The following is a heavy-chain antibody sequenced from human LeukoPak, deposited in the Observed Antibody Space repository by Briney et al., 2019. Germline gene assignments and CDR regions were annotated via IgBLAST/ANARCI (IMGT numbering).Heavy chain of an antibody. Sequence: SETLSLTCTVSGGSISSYYWSWIRQPAGKGLEWIGRIYTSGSTNYNPSLKSRVTMSVDTSKNQFSLKLSSVTAEDTALYYCASQITLYAFDIWGQGTMVTVSS. D-gene: IGHD3-9*01. CDR1: GGSISSYY. J-gene: IGHJ3*02. CDR2: IYTSGST. CDR3: ASQITLYAFDI. V-gene: IGHV4-4*07.